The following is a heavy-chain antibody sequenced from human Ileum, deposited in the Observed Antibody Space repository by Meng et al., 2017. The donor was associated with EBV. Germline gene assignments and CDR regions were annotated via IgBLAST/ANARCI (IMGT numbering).Heavy chain of an antibody. V-gene: IGHV4-4*02. Sequence: LWDAVPGLVKPSGTLSPTCAVSGDSISSNNWWSWVRQPPGKGLEWIGEIYHSGSTNYNPSFKSRVTMSVDKSKNQFSLKLSSVTAADTAVYYCARESYSDSSGYYSLDYWGQGSLVTVSS. D-gene: IGHD3-22*01. CDR2: IYHSGST. CDR3: ARESYSDSSGYYSLDY. J-gene: IGHJ4*02. CDR1: GDSISSNNW.